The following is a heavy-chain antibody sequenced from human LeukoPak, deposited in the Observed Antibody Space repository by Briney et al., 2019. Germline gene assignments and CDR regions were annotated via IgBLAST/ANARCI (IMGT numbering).Heavy chain of an antibody. CDR1: GYTLTELS. D-gene: IGHD3-3*01. Sequence: VASVTVSCKVSGYTLTELSMHWVRQAPGKGLEWMGGFDPEDGETIYAQKFRGRVTMTEDTSTDTAYMELSSLRSEDTAVYYCATDRAYTIFEGWGQGTLVTVSS. J-gene: IGHJ4*02. CDR2: FDPEDGET. CDR3: ATDRAYTIFEG. V-gene: IGHV1-24*01.